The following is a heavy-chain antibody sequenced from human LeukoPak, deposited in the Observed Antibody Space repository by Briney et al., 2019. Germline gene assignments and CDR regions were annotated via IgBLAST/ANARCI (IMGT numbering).Heavy chain of an antibody. CDR2: IIPILGIA. CDR1: GGTFSSYA. Sequence: SVKVSCKASGGTFSSYAISWVRQAPGQGLEWMGRIIPILGIANYAQKFQGRVTITADKSTSTAYMELSSLRSEDTAVYYCARDDDGDYGFDYWGQGTLVTVSS. D-gene: IGHD4-17*01. J-gene: IGHJ4*02. CDR3: ARDDDGDYGFDY. V-gene: IGHV1-69*04.